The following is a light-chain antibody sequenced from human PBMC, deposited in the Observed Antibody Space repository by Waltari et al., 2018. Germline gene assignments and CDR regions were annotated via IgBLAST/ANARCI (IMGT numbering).Light chain of an antibody. Sequence: ELVMTQSPATLSVSPGERATLSCRASQSVSSNLAWYQQKPGQAPRLLIYGASPRATGIPARFSGSGSGTEFTLTISSLQSEDFAVYYCQQYNNWPPGKTFGQGTKVEIK. V-gene: IGKV3-15*01. CDR2: GAS. J-gene: IGKJ1*01. CDR1: QSVSSN. CDR3: QQYNNWPPGKT.